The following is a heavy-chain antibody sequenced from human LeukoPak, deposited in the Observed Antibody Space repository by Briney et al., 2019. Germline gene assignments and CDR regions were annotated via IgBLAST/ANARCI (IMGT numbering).Heavy chain of an antibody. CDR1: GFTFSNNG. CDR3: AKTQGFFDH. J-gene: IGHJ4*02. Sequence: PGGSLRLSCAASGFTFSNNGMTWVRQAPGKGMEWVTGISDGGDTTYDAGSVKGRFTVSRDNSKNILYLQMNSLRAEDTAIYYCAKTQGFFDHWGQGSRSPSPQ. V-gene: IGHV3-23*01. CDR2: ISDGGDTT.